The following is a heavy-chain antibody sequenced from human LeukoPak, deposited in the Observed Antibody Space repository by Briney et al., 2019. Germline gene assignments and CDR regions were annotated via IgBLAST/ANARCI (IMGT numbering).Heavy chain of an antibody. D-gene: IGHD2-15*01. J-gene: IGHJ4*02. CDR2: IYSSGST. Sequence: SETLSLTCTVSGGSISSYYWSWIRQPPGKGLEWIGYIYSSGSTKYNPSLKSRVTISVDTSKNQFSLKLSSVTAADTAVYYCARDLVGSIDYWGQGSLVTVSS. CDR1: GGSISSYY. V-gene: IGHV4-59*01. CDR3: ARDLVGSIDY.